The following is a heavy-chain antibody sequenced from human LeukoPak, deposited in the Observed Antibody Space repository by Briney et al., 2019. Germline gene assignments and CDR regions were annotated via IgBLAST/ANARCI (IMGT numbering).Heavy chain of an antibody. CDR3: AAGLIAAASIDY. J-gene: IGHJ4*02. V-gene: IGHV4-31*03. CDR2: IYYSGST. CDR1: GGSISSGGYY. D-gene: IGHD6-13*01. Sequence: SETLSLTCTVSGGSISSGGYYWSWIRQHPGKGLEWIGYIYYSGSTYYNPSFKSRVTISVDTSKNQFSLKLSSVTAADTAVYYCAAGLIAAASIDYWGQGTLVTVSS.